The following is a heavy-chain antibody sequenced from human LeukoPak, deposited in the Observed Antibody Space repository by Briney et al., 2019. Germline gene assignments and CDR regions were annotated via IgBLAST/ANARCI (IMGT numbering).Heavy chain of an antibody. CDR1: GFTFSNYA. CDR3: ARQGMVGATDY. D-gene: IGHD1-26*01. Sequence: GGSLRLSCAASGFTFSNYAMTWVRQAPGKGLVWVSRINSDGSSTSYADSVKGRFTISRDNAKNTLYLQMNSLRAEDTAVYYCARQGMVGATDYWGQGTLVTVSS. V-gene: IGHV3-74*01. CDR2: INSDGSST. J-gene: IGHJ4*02.